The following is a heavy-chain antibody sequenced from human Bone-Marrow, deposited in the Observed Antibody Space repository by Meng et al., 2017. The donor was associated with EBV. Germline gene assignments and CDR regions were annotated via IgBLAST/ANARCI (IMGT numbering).Heavy chain of an antibody. CDR2: LIPMSDAP. V-gene: IGHV1-69*01. CDR1: GGTFRSDA. CDR3: ASESGRGFTPDY. J-gene: IGHJ4*02. D-gene: IGHD3-10*01. Sequence: QGQWVRSVSEVQKPVSSVKVACKTSGGTFRSDAISWVRQSPGQGLEWMGGLIPMSDAPYYAQKFQGRVTITADESTSTHYMDLSGLRSEDTAVYYCASESGRGFTPDYWGQGTLVTVSS.